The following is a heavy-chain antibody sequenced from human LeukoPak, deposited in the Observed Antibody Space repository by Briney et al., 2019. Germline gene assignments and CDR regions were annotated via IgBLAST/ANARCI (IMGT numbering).Heavy chain of an antibody. CDR3: ARASSGSYLNWFDP. D-gene: IGHD1-26*01. CDR2: IYYSGST. CDR1: GGSISSYY. Sequence: SETLSLTCTVSGGSISSYYWSWIRQPPGKGLEWIGYIYYSGSTNYNPSLKSRVTISVDTSKNQFSLKLSSVTAADTAVYYWARASSGSYLNWFDPWGQGTLVTVSS. V-gene: IGHV4-59*08. J-gene: IGHJ5*02.